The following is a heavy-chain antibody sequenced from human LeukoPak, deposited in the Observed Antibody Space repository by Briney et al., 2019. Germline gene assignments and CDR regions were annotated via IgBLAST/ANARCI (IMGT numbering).Heavy chain of an antibody. CDR2: IYPGDSDT. D-gene: IGHD3-22*01. J-gene: IGHJ6*02. V-gene: IGHV5-51*01. Sequence: GESLKISCKGSGYSFTNYWIAWVRQMPGKGLEWMGIIYPGDSDTRYSPSFQGQVTISADKSISTAYLQWSSLKASDTAMYYCARVPHYYDSSGYYYYYGMDVWGQGTTVTVSS. CDR1: GYSFTNYW. CDR3: ARVPHYYDSSGYYYYYGMDV.